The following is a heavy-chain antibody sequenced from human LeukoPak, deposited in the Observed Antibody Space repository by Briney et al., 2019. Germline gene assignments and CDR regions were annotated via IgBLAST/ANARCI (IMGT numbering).Heavy chain of an antibody. CDR1: GFTFTSYT. D-gene: IGHD2-2*01. CDR3: AKDGEVYCSSKSCYGGFDY. Sequence: GGSLRLSCAASGFTFTSYTMNWVRQAPGKGLEWVAYIRNDGSNKYYADSLKGRFTISRDNSKNTLYLQMNSLRAEDTAVYYCAKDGEVYCSSKSCYGGFDYWGQGTLVTVSS. CDR2: IRNDGSNK. J-gene: IGHJ4*02. V-gene: IGHV3-30*02.